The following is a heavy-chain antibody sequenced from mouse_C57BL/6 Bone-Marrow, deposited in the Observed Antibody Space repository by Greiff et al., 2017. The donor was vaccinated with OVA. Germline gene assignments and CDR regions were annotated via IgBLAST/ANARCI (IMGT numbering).Heavy chain of an antibody. Sequence: VQLQQSGAELVRPGASVKLSCTASGFTITDDYMHWVKQRPEQGLEWIGWIDPENGDTEYASKFQGKATITADTSSNTAYLQLSSLTSEDTAVYYCTVTTRFDYWGQGTTLTVSS. CDR2: IDPENGDT. CDR3: TVTTRFDY. D-gene: IGHD2-3*01. CDR1: GFTITDDY. J-gene: IGHJ2*01. V-gene: IGHV14-4*01.